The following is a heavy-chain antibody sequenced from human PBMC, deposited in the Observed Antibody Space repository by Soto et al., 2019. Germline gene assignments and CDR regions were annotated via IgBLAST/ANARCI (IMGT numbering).Heavy chain of an antibody. CDR1: GVSLSGGGVG. J-gene: IGHJ5*02. V-gene: IGHV2-5*01. D-gene: IGHD5-18*01. Sequence: QIILKESGPTLVKPTQTLTLTCTLSGVSLSGGGVGVSWIRQTPGKALEWVALIYWNDDKRYSPSLNSRLTITKDTSKNQVVITMTNMDPVDTATYYCAHKMDTVDWFGPWGRGTMVTVSS. CDR3: AHKMDTVDWFGP. CDR2: IYWNDDK.